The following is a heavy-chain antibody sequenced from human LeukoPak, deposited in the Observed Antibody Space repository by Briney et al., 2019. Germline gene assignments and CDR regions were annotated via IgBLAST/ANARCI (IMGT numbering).Heavy chain of an antibody. D-gene: IGHD4-11*01. CDR3: ARVVTTVTTLLYYFDY. CDR2: ISAYNGNT. CDR1: GYTFTSYG. Sequence: ASVKVSCKASGYTFTSYGISWVRQAPGQGLEWMGWISAYNGNTNYAQKLQGRVTMTTDTSTSTAYMELGSLRSDDTAVYYCARVVTTVTTLLYYFDYWGQGTLVTVSS. V-gene: IGHV1-18*01. J-gene: IGHJ4*02.